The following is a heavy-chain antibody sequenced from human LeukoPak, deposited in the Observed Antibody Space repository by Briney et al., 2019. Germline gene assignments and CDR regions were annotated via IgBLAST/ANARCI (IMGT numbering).Heavy chain of an antibody. Sequence: PGGSLRLSCAASGFTFSSFAMNWVRQAPGKGLEWVAFIRYGGSNKYYADSVKCRFTISRDNSKNTLYLQMKSLRAEDTAVYYCAKGGGYEAQYYYYYLDVWGKGTTVTISS. J-gene: IGHJ6*03. CDR3: AKGGGYEAQYYYYYLDV. CDR1: GFTFSSFA. D-gene: IGHD5-12*01. CDR2: IRYGGSNK. V-gene: IGHV3-30*02.